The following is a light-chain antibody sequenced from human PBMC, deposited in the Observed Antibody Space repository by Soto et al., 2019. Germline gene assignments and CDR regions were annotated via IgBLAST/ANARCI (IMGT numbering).Light chain of an antibody. CDR3: QQYNTWPPGT. Sequence: EIVVTQSPATLSVSPGERATLSCRASQSVSSNLAWYQQKPGQAPRLLIYGASTRATGVPARFSGSGSGTEFTLTISSLQSEDFAVYYCQQYNTWPPGTFGPGTKVEIK. V-gene: IGKV3-15*01. CDR2: GAS. J-gene: IGKJ1*01. CDR1: QSVSSN.